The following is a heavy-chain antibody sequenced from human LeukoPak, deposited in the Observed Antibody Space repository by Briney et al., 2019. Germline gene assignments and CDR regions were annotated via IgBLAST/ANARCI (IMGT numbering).Heavy chain of an antibody. D-gene: IGHD5-12*01. CDR3: ATDSGYAAGTFDY. CDR1: GFTFSSYW. V-gene: IGHV3-7*01. J-gene: IGHJ4*02. Sequence: PGGSLRLSCAASGFTFSSYWMSWVRQAPGKGLEWVANIKQDGSEKYYVDSVKGRFTISRDNSKNTLYLQMNSLRAEDTAVYYCATDSGYAAGTFDYWGQGTLVTVSS. CDR2: IKQDGSEK.